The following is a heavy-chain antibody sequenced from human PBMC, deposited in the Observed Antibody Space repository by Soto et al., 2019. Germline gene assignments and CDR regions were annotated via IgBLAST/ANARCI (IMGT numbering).Heavy chain of an antibody. CDR3: ATAGSYRFDH. V-gene: IGHV3-74*01. J-gene: IGHJ4*02. CDR2: INPDATTI. CDR1: GFTFSNYW. Sequence: GGSLRLSCATSGFTFSNYWIHWVRQAPGEGLVWVSRINPDATTINYADSVKGRFTVSXXXXXXTLYLQMNSLRAEDTAVYYCATAGSYRFDHWGQGTLVTVSS. D-gene: IGHD3-10*01.